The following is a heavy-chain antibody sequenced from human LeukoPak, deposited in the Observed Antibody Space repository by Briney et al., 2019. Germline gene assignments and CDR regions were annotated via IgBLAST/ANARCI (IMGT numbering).Heavy chain of an antibody. J-gene: IGHJ4*02. Sequence: SETLSLTCTVSGGSISSYYWSWIRQPPGKGLEWIGYIYYSGSTNYNPSLKSRVTISVDTSKNQFSLKLSSVTAADTAVYYCARRTLTDYYDSSGYYPHYFDYWGQGTLVTVSS. D-gene: IGHD3-22*01. V-gene: IGHV4-59*08. CDR3: ARRTLTDYYDSSGYYPHYFDY. CDR1: GGSISSYY. CDR2: IYYSGST.